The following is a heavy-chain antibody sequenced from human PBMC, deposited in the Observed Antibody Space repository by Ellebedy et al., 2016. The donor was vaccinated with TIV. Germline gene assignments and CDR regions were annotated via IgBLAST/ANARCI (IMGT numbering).Heavy chain of an antibody. J-gene: IGHJ4*02. CDR2: IYWNDDK. CDR1: GFSLSTSGVG. D-gene: IGHD3-3*02. V-gene: IGHV2-5*01. CDR3: AHFSGSHYYFDY. Sequence: SGPTLVKPTQTLTLTCTFSGFSLSTSGVGVGWIRQPPGKALEWLALIYWNDDKRYSPSLKSRLTITKDTSKNQVVLTMTNMDPVDTATYYCAHFSGSHYYFDYWGQGTLVTVSS.